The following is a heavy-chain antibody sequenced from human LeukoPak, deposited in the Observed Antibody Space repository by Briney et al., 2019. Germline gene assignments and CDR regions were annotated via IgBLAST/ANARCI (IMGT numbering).Heavy chain of an antibody. J-gene: IGHJ4*02. CDR1: GYSFTSYW. D-gene: IGHD1-1*01. V-gene: IGHV5-51*01. Sequence: GESLKISCKGSGYSFTSYWIGWVRQMPGKGLEWMGIVYPGDPDTRYSPSFQGQVTISADKSISTAYLQWSSLKASDTAMYYCARQLERNYFDYWGQGTLVTVSS. CDR3: ARQLERNYFDY. CDR2: VYPGDPDT.